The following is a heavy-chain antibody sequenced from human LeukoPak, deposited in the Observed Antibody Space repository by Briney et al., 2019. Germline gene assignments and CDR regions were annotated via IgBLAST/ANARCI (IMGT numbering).Heavy chain of an antibody. D-gene: IGHD5-24*01. CDR2: IGWNSGSI. Sequence: GGSLRLSCAASGFTFDGYAMHWVRQAPGKGLEWVSTIGWNSGSIGYADSVKGRFTISRDNAKNSLYLQMNSLRAEDTAFYYCAKDGRWLQLEYYFDYWGQGTLVTVSS. J-gene: IGHJ4*02. CDR3: AKDGRWLQLEYYFDY. CDR1: GFTFDGYA. V-gene: IGHV3-9*01.